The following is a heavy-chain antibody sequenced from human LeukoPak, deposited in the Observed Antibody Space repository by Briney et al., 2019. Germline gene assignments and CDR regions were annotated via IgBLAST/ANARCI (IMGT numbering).Heavy chain of an antibody. D-gene: IGHD6-13*01. CDR3: ARTGYSSSWYYFDY. CDR2: IYTSGST. CDR1: GGSFSGYY. V-gene: IGHV4-59*10. J-gene: IGHJ4*02. Sequence: PSETLSLTCAVYGGSFSGYYWSWIRQPAGKGLEWIGRIYTSGSTNYNPSLKSRVTMSVDTSKNQFSLKLSSVTAADTAVYYCARTGYSSSWYYFDYWGQGTLVTVSS.